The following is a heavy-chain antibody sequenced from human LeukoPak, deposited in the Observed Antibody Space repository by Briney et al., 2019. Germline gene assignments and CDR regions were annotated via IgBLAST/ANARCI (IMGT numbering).Heavy chain of an antibody. V-gene: IGHV3-74*01. Sequence: GGSLRLSCAASGFTFSSYWMYWVRQAPGKGLVWVSRIKSDGSSTNYADSVKGRFTISRDNAENTLYLQMNSLRVEDTAVYYCTKGSLGAFDIWSQGTMVTVSS. CDR3: TKGSLGAFDI. CDR2: IKSDGSST. D-gene: IGHD1-26*01. CDR1: GFTFSSYW. J-gene: IGHJ3*02.